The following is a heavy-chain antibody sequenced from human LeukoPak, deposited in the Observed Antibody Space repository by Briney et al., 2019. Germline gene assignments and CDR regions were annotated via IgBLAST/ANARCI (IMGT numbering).Heavy chain of an antibody. J-gene: IGHJ3*02. CDR2: IYYSGST. CDR3: AREGGLGYSYGYGLDAFDI. Sequence: SETLSLTCTVSGGSISSYYWSWIRQPPGKGLEWIGYIYYSGSTNYNPSLKSRVTISVDTSKNQSSLKLSSVTAADTAVYYCAREGGLGYSYGYGLDAFDIWGQGTMVTVSS. D-gene: IGHD5-18*01. CDR1: GGSISSYY. V-gene: IGHV4-59*01.